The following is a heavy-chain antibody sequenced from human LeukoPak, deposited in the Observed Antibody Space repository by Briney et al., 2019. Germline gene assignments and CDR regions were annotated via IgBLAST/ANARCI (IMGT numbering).Heavy chain of an antibody. CDR1: GGSFSGYY. D-gene: IGHD2-8*01. Sequence: TSQTLSLTCAVYGGSFSGYYWSWIRQPPGKGLEWIGEINHSGSTNYNPSLKSRVTISVDTSKNQFSLKLSSVTAADTAVYYCARNIVLMVYALDYWGQGTLVTVSS. J-gene: IGHJ4*02. V-gene: IGHV4-34*01. CDR3: ARNIVLMVYALDY. CDR2: INHSGST.